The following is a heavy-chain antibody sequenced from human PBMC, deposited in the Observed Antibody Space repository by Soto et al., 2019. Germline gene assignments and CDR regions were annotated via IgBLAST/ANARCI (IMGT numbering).Heavy chain of an antibody. J-gene: IGHJ5*02. CDR1: GGSISSSSYY. CDR3: ASGDEYSSGWFWFWFDP. D-gene: IGHD6-19*01. Sequence: PSETLSLTCTVSGGSISSSSYYWGWIRQPPGKGLEWIGSIYYSGSTYYNPSLKSRVTISVDTSKNQFSLKLSSVTAADTAVYYCASGDEYSSGWFWFWFDPWAQGTLLPVSS. V-gene: IGHV4-39*01. CDR2: IYYSGST.